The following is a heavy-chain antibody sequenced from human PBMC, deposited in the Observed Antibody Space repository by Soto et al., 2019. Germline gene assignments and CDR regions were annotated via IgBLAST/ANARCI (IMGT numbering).Heavy chain of an antibody. Sequence: PSETLSLTCTVSGGSIRSYYWSWIRLSPGKGLEWIGYISNIGFTRYNPSLKSRVSISVDTSKNQFSLKLTSVTAADTAVYYCTTQGFGGLHGLVDVWGQGTTVTVSS. J-gene: IGHJ6*02. CDR2: ISNIGFT. CDR3: TTQGFGGLHGLVDV. D-gene: IGHD3-10*01. V-gene: IGHV4-59*08. CDR1: GGSIRSYY.